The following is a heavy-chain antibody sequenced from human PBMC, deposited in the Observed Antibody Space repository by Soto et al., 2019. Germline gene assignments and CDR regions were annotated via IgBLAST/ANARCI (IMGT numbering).Heavy chain of an antibody. CDR3: EPWFGAFDY. Sequence: QVQLVESGGGVVQPGRSLRLSCAASGFTFSSYGMHWVRQAPGKGLEWVAVISYDGSNKYYADSVKGRFTISRDNSKNTLYLQMNSLRAEDTAVYSCEPWFGAFDYWGQGTLVTVSS. CDR2: ISYDGSNK. V-gene: IGHV3-30*03. D-gene: IGHD3-10*01. J-gene: IGHJ4*02. CDR1: GFTFSSYG.